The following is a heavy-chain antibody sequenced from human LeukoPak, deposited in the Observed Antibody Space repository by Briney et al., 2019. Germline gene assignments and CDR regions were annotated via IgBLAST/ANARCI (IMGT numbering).Heavy chain of an antibody. J-gene: IGHJ4*02. CDR2: IAYTGST. D-gene: IGHD3-22*01. V-gene: IGHV4-59*08. CDR1: GGSVSGGSISSYY. CDR3: ARPERVGDSSGYYY. Sequence: SETLSLTCVVSGGSVSGGSISSYYWSWIRQPPGKGLEWIGFIAYTGSTNYNPSLKSRVTISVDTSKNQFSLKLSSVTAADTAVYCCARPERVGDSSGYYYWGQGTLVTVSS.